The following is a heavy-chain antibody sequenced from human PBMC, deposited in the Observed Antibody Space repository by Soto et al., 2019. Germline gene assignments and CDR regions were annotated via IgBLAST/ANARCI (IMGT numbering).Heavy chain of an antibody. CDR2: ISYDGSNK. Sequence: GGSLRLSCAASGFTFSSYGMHWVRQAPGKGLEWVAVISYDGSNKYYADSVKGRFTISRDNSKNTLYLQMNSLRAEDTAGYYCAKDRSSFVEQQLVPLLYYWGQGTLVTVSS. CDR3: AKDRSSFVEQQLVPLLYY. V-gene: IGHV3-30*18. J-gene: IGHJ4*02. CDR1: GFTFSSYG. D-gene: IGHD6-13*01.